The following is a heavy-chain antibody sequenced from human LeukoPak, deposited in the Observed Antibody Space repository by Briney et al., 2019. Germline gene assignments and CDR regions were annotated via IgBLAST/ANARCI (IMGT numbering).Heavy chain of an antibody. Sequence: GGSLRLSCAASGFTFSSYWMSWVRQAPGKGLEWVANIKQDGSEKYYVDSVKGRFTISRDNAKNSLYLQMNSLRAEDTAVYYCARDRVVVVAGYWYFDLWGRGTLVTVSS. V-gene: IGHV3-7*01. CDR3: ARDRVVVVAGYWYFDL. J-gene: IGHJ2*01. D-gene: IGHD2-15*01. CDR1: GFTFSSYW. CDR2: IKQDGSEK.